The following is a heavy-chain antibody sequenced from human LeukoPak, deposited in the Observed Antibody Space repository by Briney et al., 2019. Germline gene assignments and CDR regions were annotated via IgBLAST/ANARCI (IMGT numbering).Heavy chain of an antibody. J-gene: IGHJ6*02. Sequence: SGGSLRLSCAASGFTFSSYAMSWVRQAPGKGLEWISAINHRGSSTYYTDSVKGRFTISRDNSKNTLYLQMNSLRAEDTAVYHCAKNKDYCSSSTCYYQNGMDVWGQGTTVAVSS. CDR3: AKNKDYCSSSTCYYQNGMDV. CDR2: INHRGSST. D-gene: IGHD2-2*01. CDR1: GFTFSSYA. V-gene: IGHV3-23*01.